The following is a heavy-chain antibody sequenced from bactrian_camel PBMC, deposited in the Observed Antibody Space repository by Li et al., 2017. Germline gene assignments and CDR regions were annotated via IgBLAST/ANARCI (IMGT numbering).Heavy chain of an antibody. Sequence: VQLVESGGGSVQAGGSLRLTCAVSGYTRRVGWFRQAPGKEREGVAAITTAGGVTYYADSVKGRFTISRDNAKNALYLEMNNLKPEDTGVYYCAAGGAGWPPRMSRDRYDYWGQGTQVTVS. CDR1: GYTRR. CDR2: ITTAGGVT. D-gene: IGHD5*01. V-gene: IGHV3S40*01. J-gene: IGHJ4*01. CDR3: AAGGAGWPPRMSRDRYDY.